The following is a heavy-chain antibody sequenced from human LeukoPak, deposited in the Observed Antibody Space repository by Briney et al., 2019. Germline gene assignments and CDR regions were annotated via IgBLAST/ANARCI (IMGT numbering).Heavy chain of an antibody. V-gene: IGHV3-48*01. D-gene: IGHD3-10*01. CDR1: GFVFNSYS. J-gene: IGHJ3*02. CDR3: ARGGFGPSDALDI. CDR2: ISDSSGLT. Sequence: GGSLRLSCAASGFVFNSYSMTWVRQPPGKGLEWVSSISDSSGLTYYADSVKGRFTISRDSAKNSLYLQMNSLRAEDTAVYYCARGGFGPSDALDIWGQGTMVTVSS.